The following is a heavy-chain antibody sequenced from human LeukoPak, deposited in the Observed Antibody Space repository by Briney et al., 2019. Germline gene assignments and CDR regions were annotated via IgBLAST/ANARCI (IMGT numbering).Heavy chain of an antibody. CDR2: IYYRAST. V-gene: IGHV4-31*03. Sequence: PSQTLSLTCTVSGGSISSGGYYWTWIRQHPGKGLEWIGYIYYRASTYYNPSITSRVTRAVNTAKNQFSLKLSSVTAAAAAVYYGARVVPAAKVGTYNWFDPWGQGTLVTVSS. CDR1: GGSISSGGYY. CDR3: ARVVPAAKVGTYNWFDP. D-gene: IGHD2-2*01. J-gene: IGHJ5*02.